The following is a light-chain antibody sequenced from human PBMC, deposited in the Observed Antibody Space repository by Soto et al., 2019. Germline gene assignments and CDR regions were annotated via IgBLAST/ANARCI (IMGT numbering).Light chain of an antibody. CDR1: SSDVGSYNL. CDR2: GGT. J-gene: IGLJ1*01. Sequence: QSVLTQPASVSVSPGQSITISCTVTSSDVGSYNLVSWYQQHPGKAPKFMIYGGTKRPSGVSSRFSGSQSGNTASLTISGLQAEDEADYYCCSYAGSSTSYVFGTGTKVTVL. V-gene: IGLV2-23*01. CDR3: CSYAGSSTSYV.